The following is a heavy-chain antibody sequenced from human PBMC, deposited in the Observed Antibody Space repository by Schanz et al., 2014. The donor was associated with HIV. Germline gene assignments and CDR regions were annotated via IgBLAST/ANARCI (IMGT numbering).Heavy chain of an antibody. J-gene: IGHJ4*02. CDR3: ARPHPVSGYFHRRAFAFNY. Sequence: QVQLQQWGAGLLKPSETLSLTCAVYGGSLSGYKWSWIRQPPGKGLEWIREISHSGNTNYNPILKSRVTSSVDPSKNQFPRRVPSVPAADTAVYFCARPHPVSGYFHRRAFAFNYWGQGTLVSVSS. CDR2: ISHSGNT. V-gene: IGHV4-34*01. CDR1: GGSLSGYK. D-gene: IGHD2-21*01.